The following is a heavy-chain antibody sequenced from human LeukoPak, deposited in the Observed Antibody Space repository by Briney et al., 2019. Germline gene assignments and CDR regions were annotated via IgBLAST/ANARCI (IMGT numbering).Heavy chain of an antibody. CDR1: GGSFSSYY. CDR2: INESGSA. CDR3: ARDAVAARQRVIRYFDY. J-gene: IGHJ4*02. Sequence: PSETLSLTCAVYGGSFSSYYWSWIRQAPGKGLEWIGEINESGSAKYNPSLKSRVTISVDTSKNQFSLKLTSVTAADTAVYYCARDAVAARQRVIRYFDYWGQGTLVTVSS. D-gene: IGHD2-15*01. V-gene: IGHV4-34*01.